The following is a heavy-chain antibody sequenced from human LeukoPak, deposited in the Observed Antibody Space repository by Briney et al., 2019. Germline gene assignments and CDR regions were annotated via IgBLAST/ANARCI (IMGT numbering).Heavy chain of an antibody. Sequence: SVKVSCKASGYTFTSYGIRWVGQAPGRGLEWMGWASAYNGNTHYAPKLQGTVTMTTDTSTSTASMELRSLRPDDTPVYYCARDRFTVNNPYNWFDPWGQGTLVTVSS. J-gene: IGHJ5*02. V-gene: IGHV1-18*01. D-gene: IGHD4-17*01. CDR3: ARDRFTVNNPYNWFDP. CDR1: GYTFTSYG. CDR2: ASAYNGNT.